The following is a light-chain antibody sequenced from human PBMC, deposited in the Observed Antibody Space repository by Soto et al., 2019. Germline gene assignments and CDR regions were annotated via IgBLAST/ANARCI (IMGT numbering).Light chain of an antibody. CDR3: QQYNNWPRT. CDR2: GAS. J-gene: IGKJ1*01. Sequence: EIVMTQSPATPSVSPGERATLSCRASQSVSSDLAWYHQEPGQAPRLLIYGASTRATGIPARFSGRGSGTEFTLTINSLQSEDFAVYYCQQYNNWPRTFGQGTKVDIK. CDR1: QSVSSD. V-gene: IGKV3-15*01.